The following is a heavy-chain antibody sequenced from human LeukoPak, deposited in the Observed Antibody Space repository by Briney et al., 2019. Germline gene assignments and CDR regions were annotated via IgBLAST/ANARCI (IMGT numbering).Heavy chain of an antibody. CDR2: IYYSGTT. D-gene: IGHD6-13*01. CDR3: ARDKRQLGDAFDI. J-gene: IGHJ3*02. Sequence: SETLSLTCTVSGGSISSSSYYWGWIRQPPGKGLEWIGSIYYSGTTYYNPSLKSRVTISVDTSKNQFSLKLSSVTAADTAVYYCARDKRQLGDAFDIWGQGTMVTVSS. V-gene: IGHV4-39*07. CDR1: GGSISSSSYY.